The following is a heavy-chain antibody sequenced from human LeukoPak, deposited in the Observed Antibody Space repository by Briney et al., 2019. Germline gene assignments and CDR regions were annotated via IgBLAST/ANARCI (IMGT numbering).Heavy chain of an antibody. D-gene: IGHD3-22*01. CDR2: ISSSGSTI. V-gene: IGHV3-11*01. Sequence: PGGSLRLSCAASGFTFSDYYMSWIRQAPGKGLEWVSYISSSGSTIYYADSVKGRFTISRDNAKNSLYLQMNSLRADDTAVYYCARGDKGYYYDSSGPLNNWFDPWGQGTLVTVSS. J-gene: IGHJ5*02. CDR3: ARGDKGYYYDSSGPLNNWFDP. CDR1: GFTFSDYY.